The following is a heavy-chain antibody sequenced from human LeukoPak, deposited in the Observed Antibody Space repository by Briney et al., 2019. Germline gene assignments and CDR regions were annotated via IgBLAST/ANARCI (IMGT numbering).Heavy chain of an antibody. D-gene: IGHD3-22*01. CDR1: GFSVRTNY. CDR2: SYSGGTI. Sequence: PGGSLRLSRAASGFSVRTNYMSWVRPAPGKGMEWVSVSYSGGTIRYADSVQGRFNTSRDKSRDTLPLPMNRLRVDDTAVYYCVRAVHHLFYSDSSGYYGDAFDVWGQGTVVTVSS. J-gene: IGHJ3*01. CDR3: VRAVHHLFYSDSSGYYGDAFDV. V-gene: IGHV3-53*01.